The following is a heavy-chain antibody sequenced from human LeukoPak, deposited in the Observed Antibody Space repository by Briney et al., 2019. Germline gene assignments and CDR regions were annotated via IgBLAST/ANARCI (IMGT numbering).Heavy chain of an antibody. V-gene: IGHV3-49*04. CDR1: GFTFGDYA. CDR3: TRAYYDFWSGYYVFGY. J-gene: IGHJ4*02. D-gene: IGHD3-3*01. CDR2: IRSKAYGGTT. Sequence: GGSLRLSCTASGFTFGDYAMSWVRQASGKGLEWVGFIRSKAYGGTTEYAASVKGRFTISRDDSKSIAYLQMNSLKTEDTAVYYCTRAYYDFWSGYYVFGYWGQGTLVTVSS.